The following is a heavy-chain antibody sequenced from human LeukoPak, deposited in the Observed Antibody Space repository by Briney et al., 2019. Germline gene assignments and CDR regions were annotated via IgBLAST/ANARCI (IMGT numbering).Heavy chain of an antibody. CDR3: ARGQGYCSSTSCSDY. Sequence: PSETLSLTCAVYGGSFSGYYWSWIRQPPGKGLEWIGEINHSGGTNYNPSLKSRVTISVDTSKNQFSLKLSSVTAADTAVYYCARGQGYCSSTSCSDYWGQGTLVTVSS. D-gene: IGHD2-2*01. V-gene: IGHV4-34*01. CDR1: GGSFSGYY. CDR2: INHSGGT. J-gene: IGHJ4*02.